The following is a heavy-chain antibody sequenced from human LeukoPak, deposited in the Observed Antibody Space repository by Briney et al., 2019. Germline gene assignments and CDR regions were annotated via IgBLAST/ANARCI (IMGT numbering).Heavy chain of an antibody. V-gene: IGHV3-23*01. CDR1: GFIFSSYA. CDR3: AKDGGSGAFDY. Sequence: GGSLRLSCAASGFIFSSYAMTWVRQAPGRGPEWVSGIKASADSTYYADSVKGRFTISRDNSKNTLYLQMNSLRAEDTAVYYCAKDGGSGAFDYWGQGTLVTVSS. D-gene: IGHD3-16*01. CDR2: IKASADST. J-gene: IGHJ4*02.